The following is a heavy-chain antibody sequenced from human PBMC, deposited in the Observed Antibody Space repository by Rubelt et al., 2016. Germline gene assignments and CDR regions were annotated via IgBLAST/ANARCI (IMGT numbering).Heavy chain of an antibody. V-gene: IGHV3-30*07. D-gene: IGHD6-19*01. J-gene: IGHJ4*02. Sequence: YYADSVKGRFTISRDNSKNTLYLQMNSLRAEDTAVYYCARDWSGWYDPFDYWGQGTLVTVSS. CDR3: ARDWSGWYDPFDY.